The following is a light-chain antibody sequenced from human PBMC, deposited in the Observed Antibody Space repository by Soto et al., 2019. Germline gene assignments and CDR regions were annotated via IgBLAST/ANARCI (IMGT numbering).Light chain of an antibody. J-gene: IGLJ1*01. CDR1: SSEVGGYNY. CDR3: SSYTSSSTPV. CDR2: DVS. Sequence: QSALTQPASVSGSPGQSITISCTGTSSEVGGYNYVSWYQQHPGKAPKLMIYDVSNRPSGVSNRLSGSKSGNTASRTISGLQAEDEADYYCSSYTSSSTPVFGTGTKVTVL. V-gene: IGLV2-14*01.